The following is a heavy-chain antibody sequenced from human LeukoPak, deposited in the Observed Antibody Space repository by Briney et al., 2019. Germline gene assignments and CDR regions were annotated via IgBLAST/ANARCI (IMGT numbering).Heavy chain of an antibody. CDR1: GDSFTNFD. CDR3: ARGPQWRGDYYYMDV. CDR2: MNPNSGNK. J-gene: IGHJ6*03. V-gene: IGHV1-8*01. Sequence: AAVKVSCKASGDSFTNFDINWVPQATGQRLEWLGRMNPNSGNKGYAQKFQGRVTMTMNTSITTAYMELSSLRSEDTAVYYCARGPQWRGDYYYMDVWGRGTRVTVSS. D-gene: IGHD6-19*01.